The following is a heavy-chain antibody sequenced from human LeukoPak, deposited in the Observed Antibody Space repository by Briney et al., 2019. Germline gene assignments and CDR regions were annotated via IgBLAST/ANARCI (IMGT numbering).Heavy chain of an antibody. J-gene: IGHJ5*02. V-gene: IGHV4-34*01. D-gene: IGHD3-3*01. CDR3: ARGLLLRETYYDFWSGLKGFDP. CDR2: INHSGST. Sequence: SETLSLTCAVYGGSFSGYYWSWIRQPPGQGLKWIGVINHSGSTNCNPSLKSRVTISVDTSKNQFSLKLSSVTAADTAVYYCARGLLLRETYYDFWSGLKGFDPWGQGTLVTVSS. CDR1: GGSFSGYY.